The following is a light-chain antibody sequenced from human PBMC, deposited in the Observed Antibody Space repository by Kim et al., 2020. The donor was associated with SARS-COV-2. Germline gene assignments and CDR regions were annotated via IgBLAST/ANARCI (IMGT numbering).Light chain of an antibody. V-gene: IGKV1D-12*01. Sequence: DIQMTQSPSSVSASVGDRVTITCRANQGIISWLAWYQQKPGKPPQLLIYATSTLQSGVPSRFSGSGSGTDFTLTISSLQPEDFATYYCMQDNSLPLTFGGGTKVDIK. CDR3: MQDNSLPLT. CDR2: ATS. CDR1: QGIISW. J-gene: IGKJ4*01.